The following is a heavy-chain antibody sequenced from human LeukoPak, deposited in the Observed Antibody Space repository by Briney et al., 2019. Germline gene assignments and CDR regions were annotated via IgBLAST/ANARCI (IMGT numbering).Heavy chain of an antibody. J-gene: IGHJ5*02. CDR3: ARGGQYQLPPNSWFDP. D-gene: IGHD2-2*01. V-gene: IGHV4-4*07. Sequence: SETLSLTCTVSGGSISSYYWSWIRQPAGKGLEWIGRIYTSGSTNYNPSLKSRVTMSADTSKNQFSLKLSSVTAADTAVYYCARGGQYQLPPNSWFDPWGQGTLVTVSS. CDR1: GGSISSYY. CDR2: IYTSGST.